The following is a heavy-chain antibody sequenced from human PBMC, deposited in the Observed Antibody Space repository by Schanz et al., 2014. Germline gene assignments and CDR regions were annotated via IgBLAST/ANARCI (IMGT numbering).Heavy chain of an antibody. CDR1: GFTLSSYA. V-gene: IGHV3-NL1*01. CDR2: ISGSGGTT. J-gene: IGHJ4*02. Sequence: QVQLVESGGGVVQPGRSLRLSCAAYGFTLSSYAMHWVRQAPGKGLEWVSGISGSGGTTHYADSVEGRFTISRDNSRNTLYLQMNSLRTEDTAVYYCARPRFDYGEVDYWGQGTLVTVSS. D-gene: IGHD4-17*01. CDR3: ARPRFDYGEVDY.